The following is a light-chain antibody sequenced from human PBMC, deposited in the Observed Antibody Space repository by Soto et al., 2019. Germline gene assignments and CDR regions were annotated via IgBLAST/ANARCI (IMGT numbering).Light chain of an antibody. V-gene: IGKV3-11*01. CDR1: QTVRTY. CDR2: DAS. CDR3: QQRSNWPT. J-gene: IGKJ5*01. Sequence: EIVLTQSPATLSLSPGDGATLFCRASQTVRTYLAWYQQKPGQAPRLLIYDASNRATGIPARFSASGSGTDFTLTISSLEPDDFAVYYCQQRSNWPTFGQGTRLEIK.